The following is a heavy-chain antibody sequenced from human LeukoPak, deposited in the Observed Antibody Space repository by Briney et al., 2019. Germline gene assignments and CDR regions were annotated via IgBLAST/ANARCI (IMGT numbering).Heavy chain of an antibody. CDR3: TAGRSDYFDF. Sequence: SETLSLTCAVSGGSISSSNWWSWVRQPPGKGLEWIGEIYHSGSTNYNPSLKSRVTISVDTSKNQFSLKLSSVTAADTAVYYCTAGRSDYFDFWGQGTLVTVSS. J-gene: IGHJ4*02. CDR2: IYHSGST. D-gene: IGHD6-25*01. CDR1: GGSISSSNW. V-gene: IGHV4-4*02.